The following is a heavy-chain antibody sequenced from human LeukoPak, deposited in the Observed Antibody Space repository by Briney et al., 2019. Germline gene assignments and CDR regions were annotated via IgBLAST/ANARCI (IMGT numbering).Heavy chain of an antibody. V-gene: IGHV3-43*01. CDR3: AKDRRYYDSSGYLDY. D-gene: IGHD3-22*01. Sequence: GGSLRLSCAASGFTFDDYTMHWVHQAPGKGLEWVSLISWDGGSTYYADSVKGRFTISRDNSKNSLYLQMNSLRTEDTALYYCAKDRRYYDSSGYLDYWGQGTLVTVSS. J-gene: IGHJ4*02. CDR1: GFTFDDYT. CDR2: ISWDGGST.